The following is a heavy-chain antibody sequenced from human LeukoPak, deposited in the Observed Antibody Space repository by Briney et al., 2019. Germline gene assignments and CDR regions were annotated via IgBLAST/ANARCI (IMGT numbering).Heavy chain of an antibody. CDR2: ISYDGSNK. V-gene: IGHV3-30-3*01. D-gene: IGHD6-6*01. CDR3: ASWAARKDFDY. Sequence: PGGSLRLSCAASGFTFSSYAMHWVRQAPGKGLEWVAVISYDGSNKYYADSVKGRFTISRDNSKNTLYLQMNSLRAEDTAVYYCASWAARKDFDYWGQGTLVTVSS. CDR1: GFTFSSYA. J-gene: IGHJ4*02.